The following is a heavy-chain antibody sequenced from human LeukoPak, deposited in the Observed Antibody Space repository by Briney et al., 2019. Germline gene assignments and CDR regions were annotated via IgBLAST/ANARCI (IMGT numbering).Heavy chain of an antibody. CDR1: GGSISSSNW. Sequence: PSETLSLTRAVSGGSISSSNWWSWVRQPPGKGLEWIGEIYHSGSTNYNPSLKSRVTISVDKSKNQFSLKLSSVTAADTAVYYCASSLGYCSGGSCYSTDYWGQGTLVTVSS. CDR3: ASSLGYCSGGSCYSTDY. J-gene: IGHJ4*02. CDR2: IYHSGST. V-gene: IGHV4-4*02. D-gene: IGHD2-15*01.